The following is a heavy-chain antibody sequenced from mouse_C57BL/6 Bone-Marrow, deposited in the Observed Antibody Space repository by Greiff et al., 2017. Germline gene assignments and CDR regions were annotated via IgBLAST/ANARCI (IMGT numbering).Heavy chain of an antibody. Sequence: EVQLQESGGDLVKPGGSLKLSCAASGFTFSSYGLSWVRQTPDKRLEWVATISSGGSYTYYPDSVKGRFTISRDNATNTLYLQMSSLKSEYTAMYYCARRCGLYYSMDYWGQGTSVTVSS. CDR2: ISSGGSYT. J-gene: IGHJ4*01. CDR3: ARRCGLYYSMDY. CDR1: GFTFSSYG. V-gene: IGHV5-6*01.